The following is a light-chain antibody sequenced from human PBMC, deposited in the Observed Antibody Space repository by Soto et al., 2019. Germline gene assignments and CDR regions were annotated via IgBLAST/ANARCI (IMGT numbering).Light chain of an antibody. Sequence: QSVLTQPPSVSGAPGQRVTISCTGSSSDIGAGYDVHWYQQLPGTAPKLLIYGNINRPPGVPDRFSGSRSGTSASLAITGLQAEDEADYYCQSYDSSLSGSFGGGTKVTVL. V-gene: IGLV1-40*01. CDR3: QSYDSSLSGS. J-gene: IGLJ2*01. CDR2: GNI. CDR1: SSDIGAGYD.